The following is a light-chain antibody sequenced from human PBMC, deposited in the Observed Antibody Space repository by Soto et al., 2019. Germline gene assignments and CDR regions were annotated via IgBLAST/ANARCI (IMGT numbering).Light chain of an antibody. V-gene: IGKV1-5*01. J-gene: IGKJ1*01. CDR2: DVS. CDR1: QSISSW. CDR3: QQYNSYSWP. Sequence: EIQMTQSPSTLSASVGDRVTITCRASQSISSWLAWYQQTPGKAPKLLIYDVSSLQSGVPSRFSGSGSGTEFTLTISSLQPDDFATYYCQQYNSYSWPFGQGTKVDIK.